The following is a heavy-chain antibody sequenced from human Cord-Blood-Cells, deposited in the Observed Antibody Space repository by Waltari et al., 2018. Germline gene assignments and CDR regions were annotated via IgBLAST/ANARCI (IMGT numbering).Heavy chain of an antibody. D-gene: IGHD6-13*01. V-gene: IGHV4-39*01. CDR1: GGSISSSSYY. CDR3: ARRSIAAAGTDY. J-gene: IGHJ4*02. CDR2: IYYSGST. Sequence: QLQLQESGPGLVKPSETLSLTCTVSGGSISSSSYYWGWIRQPPGKGLEGIGSIYYSGSTYYNPSLKSRVTISVDTSKNQFSLKLSSVTAADTAVYYCARRSIAAAGTDYWGQGTLVTVSS.